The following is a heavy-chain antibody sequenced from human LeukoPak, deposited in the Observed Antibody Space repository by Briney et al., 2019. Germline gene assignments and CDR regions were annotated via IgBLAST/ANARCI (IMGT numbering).Heavy chain of an antibody. CDR1: GFTFSSYE. CDR2: ISSSGSTI. V-gene: IGHV3-48*03. CDR3: AELGITMIGGV. D-gene: IGHD3-10*02. J-gene: IGHJ6*04. Sequence: AGGSLRLSCAASGFTFSSYEMNWVRQAPGKGLEWVSYISSSGSTIYYADSVKGRFTISRDNAKNSLYLQMNSLRAEDTAVCYCAELGITMIGGVWGKGTTVIISS.